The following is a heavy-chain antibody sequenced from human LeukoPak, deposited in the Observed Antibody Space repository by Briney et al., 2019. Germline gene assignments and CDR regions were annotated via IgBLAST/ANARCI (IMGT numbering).Heavy chain of an antibody. CDR2: INHSGST. D-gene: IGHD4-23*01. V-gene: IGHV4-34*01. CDR3: ARVPIWDGGNGGDH. Sequence: SETLSLTCAVYGGSFSGYYWSWIRQPPGKGLEWIGEINHSGSTNYNPSLKSRVTISVDTSKNQFSLKLSSVTAAATAVYYCARVPIWDGGNGGDHWGQGTLVTVSS. CDR1: GGSFSGYY. J-gene: IGHJ4*02.